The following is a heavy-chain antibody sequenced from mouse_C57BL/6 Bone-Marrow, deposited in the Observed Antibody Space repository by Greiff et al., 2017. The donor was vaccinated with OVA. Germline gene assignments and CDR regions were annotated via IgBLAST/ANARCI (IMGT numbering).Heavy chain of an antibody. J-gene: IGHJ1*03. CDR2: IYPGSGST. Sequence: VQLQQPGAELVKPGASVKMSCKASGYTFTSYWITWVKQRPGQSLEWIGDIYPGSGSTNYNEKFKSKATLTVDTSSSTAYMQLSSPTSEDSAVYYCARSFLWYFDVWGTGTTVTVSS. D-gene: IGHD1-2*01. CDR1: GYTFTSYW. CDR3: ARSFLWYFDV. V-gene: IGHV1-55*01.